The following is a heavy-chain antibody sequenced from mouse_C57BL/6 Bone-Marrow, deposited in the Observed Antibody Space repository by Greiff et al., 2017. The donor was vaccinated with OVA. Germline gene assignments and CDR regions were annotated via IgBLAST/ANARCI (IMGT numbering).Heavy chain of an antibody. Sequence: QVQLQQSGAELVRPGASVKLSCTASGFNIKDDYMHWVKQRPIQGLEWIGNIDPSDSETHYNQKFKDKATLTVDKSSSTAYMQLSSLTSEDSAVYYCAREMDYGSSSYYFDYWGQGTTLTVSS. D-gene: IGHD1-1*01. J-gene: IGHJ2*01. CDR2: IDPSDSET. V-gene: IGHV1-52*01. CDR1: GFNIKDDY. CDR3: AREMDYGSSSYYFDY.